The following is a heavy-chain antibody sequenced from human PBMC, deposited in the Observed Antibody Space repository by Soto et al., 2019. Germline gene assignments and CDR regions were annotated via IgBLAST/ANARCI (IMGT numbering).Heavy chain of an antibody. Sequence: SETLSLTCAVSGASISANYWSWIRQPPGKGLEWLGFIYNGGNANYNPSFMGRVAISVDASKNQFSLKLSSVTAADTAVYYCARDQGTMVRGIGNFDSWGQGTLVTVSS. J-gene: IGHJ4*02. CDR1: GASISANY. V-gene: IGHV4-59*01. CDR2: IYNGGNA. CDR3: ARDQGTMVRGIGNFDS. D-gene: IGHD3-10*01.